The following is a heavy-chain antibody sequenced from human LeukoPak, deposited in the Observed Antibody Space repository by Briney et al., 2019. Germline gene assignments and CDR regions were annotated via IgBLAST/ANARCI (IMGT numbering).Heavy chain of an antibody. J-gene: IGHJ4*02. CDR1: NGSMTNNY. CDR3: ARDGGSYHDY. V-gene: IGHV4-59*01. Sequence: PSETLSLTCTVSNGSMTNNYWSWIRQPPGKGLEWIGYIYSSGSTIYNPSLKSRVTISIDTSKNQFSLKLISVTAADTAVYYCARDGGSYHDYWGQGTLVTVSS. CDR2: IYSSGST. D-gene: IGHD1-26*01.